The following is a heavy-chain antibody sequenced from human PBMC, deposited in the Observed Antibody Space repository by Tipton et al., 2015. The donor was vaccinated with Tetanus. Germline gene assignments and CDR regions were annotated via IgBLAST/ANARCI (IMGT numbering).Heavy chain of an antibody. D-gene: IGHD2-2*01. CDR2: INAGNGNT. CDR1: GYTFTSYA. CDR3: ARGGVGYCSSTSCYLFGP. Sequence: QSGAEVKKPGASVKVSCKASGYTFTSYAMHWVRQAPGQRLEWMGWINAGNGNTKYSQKFQGRVTITRDTSASTAYMELSSLRSEGTALYYCARGGVGYCSSTSCYLFGPWGQGTLVTVSS. V-gene: IGHV1-3*01. J-gene: IGHJ5*02.